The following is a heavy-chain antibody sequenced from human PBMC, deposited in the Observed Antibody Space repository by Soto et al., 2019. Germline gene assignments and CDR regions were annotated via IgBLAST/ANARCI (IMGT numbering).Heavy chain of an antibody. V-gene: IGHV4-59*01. CDR1: GGSISSYY. Sequence: QVQLQESGPGLVKPSETLSLTCTVSGGSISSYYWSWIRHPPGKGLEWIGYISYSGTTNYNPSLKSRVSISVDTSKNQFSLKLTSVTAADTAVYNCARGGRIGEWFHPWGQGTLVTVSS. CDR2: ISYSGTT. CDR3: ARGGRIGEWFHP. J-gene: IGHJ5*02. D-gene: IGHD3-10*01.